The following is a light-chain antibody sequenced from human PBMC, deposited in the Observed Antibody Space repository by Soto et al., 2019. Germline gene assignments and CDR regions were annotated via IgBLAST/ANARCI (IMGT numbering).Light chain of an antibody. Sequence: QSVLTQPRAVSGSPGQSVTISCTGTRSEVGGYNYVSWYQQHPGKAPKLMIYDVSQRPSGVPDRFSGSKSGNTASLTISGLQSEDEADYYCCSYAGSYTYVFGTGTKVSVL. CDR1: RSEVGGYNY. J-gene: IGLJ1*01. V-gene: IGLV2-11*01. CDR3: CSYAGSYTYV. CDR2: DVS.